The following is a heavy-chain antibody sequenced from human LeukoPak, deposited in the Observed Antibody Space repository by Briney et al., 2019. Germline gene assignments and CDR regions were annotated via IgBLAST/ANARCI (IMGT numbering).Heavy chain of an antibody. J-gene: IGHJ4*02. CDR1: GFTFSSYS. Sequence: GGTLRLSCAASGFTFSSYSMTWVRQAPGKGLEWVSSMSSGSRYIYYADSVRGRFTISRDNAKNSLYLLMNSLRAEDTAVYYCARDRPTGASRLFVVQWGQGTLVTVSS. CDR2: MSSGSRYI. CDR3: ARDRPTGASRLFVVQ. D-gene: IGHD2-15*01. V-gene: IGHV3-21*01.